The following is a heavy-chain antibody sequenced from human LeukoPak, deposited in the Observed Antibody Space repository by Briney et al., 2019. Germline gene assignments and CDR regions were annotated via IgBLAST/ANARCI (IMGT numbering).Heavy chain of an antibody. Sequence: PSETLSLTCTVSGGSLINNYWSWIRQPPGKGLEWIGNIYHNGNTYYNPSLKSRVTISVDTSKKQFSLKLRTATAADTAVYYCARIEAVTRGYNHAYYFDYWGQGTLVTVSS. CDR1: GGSLINNY. D-gene: IGHD5-18*01. V-gene: IGHV4-59*08. CDR2: IYHNGNT. J-gene: IGHJ4*02. CDR3: ARIEAVTRGYNHAYYFDY.